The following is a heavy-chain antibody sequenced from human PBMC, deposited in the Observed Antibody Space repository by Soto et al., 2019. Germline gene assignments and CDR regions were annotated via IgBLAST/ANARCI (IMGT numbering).Heavy chain of an antibody. CDR1: GGSVTSGAFY. V-gene: IGHV4-31*03. CDR3: ARGTDGDDSSGHDY. CDR2: IYYSGGT. D-gene: IGHD3-22*01. J-gene: IGHJ4*02. Sequence: SETLSLTCTVSGGSVTSGAFYWTWIRQHPGKGLEWIGYIYYSGGTYYNPSLESRVTISLDTSKNQFSLKLSFVTAADTAVYYCARGTDGDDSSGHDYWGQGTLVTVSS.